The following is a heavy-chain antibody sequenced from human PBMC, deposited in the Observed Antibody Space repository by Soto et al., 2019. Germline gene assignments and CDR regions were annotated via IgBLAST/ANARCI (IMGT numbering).Heavy chain of an antibody. J-gene: IGHJ3*02. D-gene: IGHD2-15*01. CDR1: GFTFSDYY. CDR2: ISSSGTGI. Sequence: KPGGSLRLSCAASGFTFSDYYMTWIRQAPGKGLEWVSYISSSGTGIYYADSVKGRFTISRDNAKNSLYLQMSSLSAEDTAVYYCARAYSDAFDIWGQGTMVTVSS. V-gene: IGHV3-11*01. CDR3: ARAYSDAFDI.